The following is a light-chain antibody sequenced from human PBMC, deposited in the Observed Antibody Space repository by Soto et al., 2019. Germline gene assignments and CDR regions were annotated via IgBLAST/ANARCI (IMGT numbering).Light chain of an antibody. CDR2: AVS. CDR3: ISYTSSSLYV. CDR1: SRDVGGYNY. Sequence: QSALTQPASVSGSPGQSITISCTGTSRDVGGYNYVSWYQQHPGKAPELMIHAVSNRPSGVSNRFSGSKSGNTASLTISGLQAEDEAEYYCISYTSSSLYVFGTGTKVTVL. V-gene: IGLV2-14*01. J-gene: IGLJ1*01.